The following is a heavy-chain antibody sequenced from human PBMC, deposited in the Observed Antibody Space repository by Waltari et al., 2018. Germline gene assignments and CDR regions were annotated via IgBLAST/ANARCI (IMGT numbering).Heavy chain of an antibody. Sequence: QVQLQESGPGLVKPSGTLSLTCAVSGCSISSSNWWSWVRQPPGKGLGWIGDIYHSGRTNYTPSLKSRVTISVDKSKNQLSLKLSSVTAADTAVYYGARVPGKQLAFDYWGQGTLVTVSS. V-gene: IGHV4-4*02. CDR1: GCSISSSNW. CDR2: IYHSGRT. D-gene: IGHD6-6*01. CDR3: ARVPGKQLAFDY. J-gene: IGHJ4*02.